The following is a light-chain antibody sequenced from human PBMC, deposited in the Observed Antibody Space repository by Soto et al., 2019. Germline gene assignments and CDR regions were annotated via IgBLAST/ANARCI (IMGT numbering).Light chain of an antibody. CDR2: GAS. V-gene: IGKV1-39*01. CDR1: QRIANY. Sequence: DLQMTQSPSSLSASVGDRVTITCRASQRIANYLNWYQQRPGKDPKLLISGASTLQSAVPSRFSGRGSGTDFTLTISTLQPEDFAPYYCQQTYTTPHTFGQGTKLEIK. CDR3: QQTYTTPHT. J-gene: IGKJ2*01.